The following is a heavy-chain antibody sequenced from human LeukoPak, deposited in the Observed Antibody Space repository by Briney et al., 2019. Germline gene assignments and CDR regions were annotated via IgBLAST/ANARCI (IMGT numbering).Heavy chain of an antibody. Sequence: SLRLSCAASGFTFSSYGMHWVRQAPGKGLEWVAVIWYDGSNKYYADSVKGRFTISRDNSKNTLYLQMNSLRAEDTAVYYCARDMEVAGTSIDYWGQGTLVTVSS. J-gene: IGHJ4*02. CDR1: GFTFSSYG. D-gene: IGHD6-19*01. CDR3: ARDMEVAGTSIDY. CDR2: IWYDGSNK. V-gene: IGHV3-33*01.